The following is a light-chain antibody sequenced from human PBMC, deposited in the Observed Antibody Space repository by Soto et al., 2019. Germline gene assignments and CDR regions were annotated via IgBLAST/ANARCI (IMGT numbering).Light chain of an antibody. CDR2: EVS. Sequence: QSVLTQPASVSGSPGQSITISCTGTSSDVGGYNYVSWYQQHPGKAPKLMIYEVSNQPSGVSNRSSGSKSGNTASLTISGLQAEDEADYYCSSYTSSTCYVFGTGTKVTL. J-gene: IGLJ1*01. V-gene: IGLV2-14*01. CDR3: SSYTSSTCYV. CDR1: SSDVGGYNY.